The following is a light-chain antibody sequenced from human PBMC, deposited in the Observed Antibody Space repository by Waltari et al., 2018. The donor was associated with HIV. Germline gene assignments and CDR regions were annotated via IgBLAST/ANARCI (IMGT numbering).Light chain of an antibody. CDR3: AAWDDSLNGVL. Sequence: QSVLPQPPSASGTPGQRVTIPCSGSSSNTGSNTVNCYQQLPGTAPKLLIYSNNQRPSGVPDRFSGSKSGTSASLDISGLHSEDEADYYCAAWDDSLNGVLFGGGTKLTVL. CDR1: SSNTGSNT. V-gene: IGLV1-44*01. J-gene: IGLJ2*01. CDR2: SNN.